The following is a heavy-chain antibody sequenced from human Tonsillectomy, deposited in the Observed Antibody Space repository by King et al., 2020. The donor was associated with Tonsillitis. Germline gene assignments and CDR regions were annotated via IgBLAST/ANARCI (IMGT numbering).Heavy chain of an antibody. Sequence: VQLVESGGGLVQPGGSLRLSCAASGFTFSSYWMSWVRQAPGKGLEWVANINQDGGEKYYLDSVKDRVTISRDNAKNSLYLQMNSLRAEDTAIYYCARDRAGTKTTFDYWGQGTLVTVSS. V-gene: IGHV3-7*03. J-gene: IGHJ4*02. D-gene: IGHD1/OR15-1a*01. CDR3: ARDRAGTKTTFDY. CDR2: INQDGGEK. CDR1: GFTFSSYW.